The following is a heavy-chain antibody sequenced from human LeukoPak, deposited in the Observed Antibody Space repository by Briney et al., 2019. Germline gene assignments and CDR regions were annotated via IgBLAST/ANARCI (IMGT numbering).Heavy chain of an antibody. Sequence: GGSLRLSCAASGFTFSTYWMSWVRQATGKGLEWVANIKEDGREKYYVDSVKGRFTISRDNAKNSLYLQMNSLRAEDTAVYYCARDKPVRNSYGSVFDYWGQGTLVTVSS. J-gene: IGHJ4*02. CDR3: ARDKPVRNSYGSVFDY. CDR2: IKEDGREK. CDR1: GFTFSTYW. V-gene: IGHV3-7*05. D-gene: IGHD5-18*01.